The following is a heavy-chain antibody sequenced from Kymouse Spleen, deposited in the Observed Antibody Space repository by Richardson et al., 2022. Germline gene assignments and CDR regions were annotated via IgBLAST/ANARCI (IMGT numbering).Heavy chain of an antibody. CDR2: ISAYNGNT. Sequence: QVQLVQSGAEVKKPGASVKVSCKASGYTFTSYGISWVRQAPGQGLEWMGWISAYNGNTNYAQKLQGRVTMTTDTSTSTAYMELRSLRSDDTAVYYCARQDYGDSYYYYYGMDVWGQGTTVTVSS. CDR1: GYTFTSYG. CDR3: ARQDYGDSYYYYYGMDV. V-gene: IGHV1-18*01. J-gene: IGHJ6*02. D-gene: IGHD4-17*01.